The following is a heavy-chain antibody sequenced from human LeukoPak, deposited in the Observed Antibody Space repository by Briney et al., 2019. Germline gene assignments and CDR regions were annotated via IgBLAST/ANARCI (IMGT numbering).Heavy chain of an antibody. J-gene: IGHJ5*02. CDR2: INWNGGST. D-gene: IGHD6-19*01. V-gene: IGHV3-20*04. CDR1: GFTFSNAW. Sequence: PGGSLRLSCAASGFTFSNAWMSWVRQAPGKGLEWVSGINWNGGSTGYADSVKGRFTISRDNAKNSLYLQMNSLRAEDTALYYCARGSSSGWYNWFDPWGQGTLVTVSS. CDR3: ARGSSSGWYNWFDP.